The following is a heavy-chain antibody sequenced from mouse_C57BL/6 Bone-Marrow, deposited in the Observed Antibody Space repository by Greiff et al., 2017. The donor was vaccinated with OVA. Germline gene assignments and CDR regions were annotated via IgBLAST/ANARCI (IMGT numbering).Heavy chain of an antibody. D-gene: IGHD2-4*01. V-gene: IGHV5-17*01. CDR1: GFTFSDYG. J-gene: IGHJ2*01. CDR3: ARCSSMSPTYCDF. Sequence: EVQLVEPGGGLVKPGGSLKLSCAASGFTFSDYGMHWVRQAPEKGLEWLAYISSGSSTIYYADKLKGRYTIARDNAKNTLFLQMTRLRSEDTAMYYCARCSSMSPTYCDFWGQGTTLTVTS. CDR2: ISSGSSTI.